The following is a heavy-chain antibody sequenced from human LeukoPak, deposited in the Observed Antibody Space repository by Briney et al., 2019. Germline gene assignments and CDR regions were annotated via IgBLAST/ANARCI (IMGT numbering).Heavy chain of an antibody. CDR2: IIPIFGTA. V-gene: IGHV1-69*13. CDR3: ARPTWALSGYYTGIDDDY. CDR1: GGTFSSYA. D-gene: IGHD3-3*01. J-gene: IGHJ4*02. Sequence: SVKVSCKASGGTFSSYAISWVRQAPGQGLEWMGGIIPIFGTANYAQKFQGRVTITADESTSTAYMELSSLRSEDTAVYYCARPTWALSGYYTGIDDDYWGQGTLVTVSS.